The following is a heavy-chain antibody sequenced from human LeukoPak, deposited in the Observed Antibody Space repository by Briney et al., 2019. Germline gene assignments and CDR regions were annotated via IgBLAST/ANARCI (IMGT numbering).Heavy chain of an antibody. V-gene: IGHV3-21*01. Sequence: PGGSLRLSCAASRFTFSSYKLNWVRQAPGKGLEWVSSISSSSSYIYYADSVKGRFTISRGNARNSLYLQMNSLRAEDTAVYYCARESGSGEFDYWGQGTLVTVSS. J-gene: IGHJ4*02. CDR3: ARESGSGEFDY. CDR1: RFTFSSYK. D-gene: IGHD2-15*01. CDR2: ISSSSSYI.